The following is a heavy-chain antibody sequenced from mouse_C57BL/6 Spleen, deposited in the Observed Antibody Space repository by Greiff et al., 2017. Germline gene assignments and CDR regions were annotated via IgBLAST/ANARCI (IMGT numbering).Heavy chain of an antibody. CDR1: GYSITSGYY. J-gene: IGHJ1*03. CDR3: ARDAYDYDGYWYFDV. Sequence: DVQLQESGPGLVKPSQSLSLTCSVTGYSITSGYYWKWIRQFPGNKLEWMGYISYDGSNNYNPSLKNRISITRDTSKNQFFLKLNSVTTEDTATYYCARDAYDYDGYWYFDVWGTGTTVTVSS. CDR2: ISYDGSN. V-gene: IGHV3-6*01. D-gene: IGHD2-4*01.